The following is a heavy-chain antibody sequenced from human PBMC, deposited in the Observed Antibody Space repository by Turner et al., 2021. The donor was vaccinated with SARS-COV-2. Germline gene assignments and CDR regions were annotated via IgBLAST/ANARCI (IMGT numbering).Heavy chain of an antibody. CDR2: INPNSGGT. CDR3: AVLEMATITDAFDI. Sequence: QVQLVQSGAEVRKPGASVKVSCMASGYTFTGYYMHWVRQAPGQGLEWMGWINPNSGGTNYAQKFQGRVTMTRDTSISTAYMELSRLRSDDTAVYYCAVLEMATITDAFDIWGQGTMVTVSS. V-gene: IGHV1-2*02. D-gene: IGHD5-12*01. CDR1: GYTFTGYY. J-gene: IGHJ3*02.